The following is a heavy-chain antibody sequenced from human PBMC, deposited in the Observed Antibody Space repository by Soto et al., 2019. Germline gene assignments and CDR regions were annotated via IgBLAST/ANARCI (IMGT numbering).Heavy chain of an antibody. V-gene: IGHV1-3*01. J-gene: IGHJ3*02. CDR2: INVGPGNT. CDR3: AKYYTSAWYGDDALDI. D-gene: IGHD6-19*01. Sequence: QVQLVQSGAEVKKPGASVKVSCKASGYTFTNYALHWLRQAPGQRLEGMGWINVGPGNTKYSQKFQDRVTITSDTSASTAYMVLSSLTCEDTAGYYCAKYYTSAWYGDDALDIWGQGTVITVSS. CDR1: GYTFTNYA.